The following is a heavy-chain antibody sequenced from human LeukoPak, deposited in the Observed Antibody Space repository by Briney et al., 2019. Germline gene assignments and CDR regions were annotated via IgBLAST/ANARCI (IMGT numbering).Heavy chain of an antibody. CDR2: VSYDASNK. V-gene: IGHV3-30-3*02. D-gene: IGHD1-26*01. CDR1: GFTFSDYA. Sequence: PGGSLRLSCAASGFTFSDYAIHWVRQAPGKGLEWVAVVSYDASNKYYADSVKGRFTISRDNSKNTLYLQMNSLRAEDTAVYYCAKRGGSYPSRSDYWGQGTLVTVSS. J-gene: IGHJ4*02. CDR3: AKRGGSYPSRSDY.